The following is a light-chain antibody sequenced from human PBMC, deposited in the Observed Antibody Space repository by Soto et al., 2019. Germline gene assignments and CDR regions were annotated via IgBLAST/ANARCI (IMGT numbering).Light chain of an antibody. Sequence: QSALTQPPSVSGSPGQSVSISCTGTSSDVGTYISVSWYQQPPSTAPKLIIYAVSNRPSGVPDRFSGSKSGNTASLTISGLQAEDEADYYCSLYISRSTSFVFGTGTKLTVL. CDR1: SSDVGTYIS. V-gene: IGLV2-18*01. CDR2: AVS. J-gene: IGLJ1*01. CDR3: SLYISRSTSFV.